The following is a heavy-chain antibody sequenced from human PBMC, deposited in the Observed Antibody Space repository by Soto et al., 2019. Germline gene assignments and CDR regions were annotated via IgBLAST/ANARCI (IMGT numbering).Heavy chain of an antibody. CDR2: INHSGST. J-gene: IGHJ6*02. V-gene: IGHV4-34*01. Sequence: QVQLQQWGAGLLKPSETLSLTCAVYGGSFSGYYWSWIRQPPGKGLEWIGEINHSGSTNYNPSLKSRVTISVDTSNNQFSLKLSSVTAADTAVYYCARGFITMVRGVITSYYYYGMDVWGQGTTVTVSS. CDR1: GGSFSGYY. CDR3: ARGFITMVRGVITSYYYYGMDV. D-gene: IGHD3-10*01.